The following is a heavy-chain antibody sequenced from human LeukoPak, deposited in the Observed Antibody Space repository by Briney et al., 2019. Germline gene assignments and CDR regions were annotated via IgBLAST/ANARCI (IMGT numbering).Heavy chain of an antibody. CDR3: AREMDPGNWFDP. D-gene: IGHD2-8*01. V-gene: IGHV3-64*01. Sequence: GGSLRLSCAASGFIFSSYAMHWVRQAPGKGLEYVSAISSNGDSSYYAKSVKGRFTISRDNYKNTLSLQMGSLRGEDTAVYYCAREMDPGNWFDPWGQGTLVTVSS. CDR1: GFIFSSYA. CDR2: ISSNGDSS. J-gene: IGHJ5*02.